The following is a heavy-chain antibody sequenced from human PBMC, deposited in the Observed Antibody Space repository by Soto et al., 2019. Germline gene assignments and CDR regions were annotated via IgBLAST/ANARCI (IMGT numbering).Heavy chain of an antibody. Sequence: QITLKESGPPLVKPTPTLTLTCTFSGFSRSTSGVGVGWIRQTPGKALEWLALIYWDDDKRYSPSLKSRLTITKDTSKNQVVLTMTNMDPVDTATYYCAHRDWYHYYDYWGQGTLVTVSS. D-gene: IGHD3-9*01. CDR3: AHRDWYHYYDY. CDR1: GFSRSTSGVG. CDR2: IYWDDDK. V-gene: IGHV2-5*02. J-gene: IGHJ4*02.